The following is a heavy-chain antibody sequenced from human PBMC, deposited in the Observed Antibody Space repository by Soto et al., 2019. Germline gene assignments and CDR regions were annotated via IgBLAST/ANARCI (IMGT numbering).Heavy chain of an antibody. CDR1: YGSISFGNVF. V-gene: IGHV4-39*01. CDR2: IDYSGTA. CDR3: ARTTGRHLDF. D-gene: IGHD4-4*01. Sequence: KTSETLSLTCTVSYGSISFGNVFWGWVRQPPGKGLEWIGNIDYSGTAYFNPSLGTRVTFPVDTSKNQFSLTLYSVTAADTAVYYCARTTGRHLDFWGQGILVTVSS. J-gene: IGHJ4*02.